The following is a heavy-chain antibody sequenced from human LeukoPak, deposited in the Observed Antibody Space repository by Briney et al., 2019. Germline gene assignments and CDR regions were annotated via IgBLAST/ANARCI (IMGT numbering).Heavy chain of an antibody. V-gene: IGHV1-18*01. CDR2: ITAYNDNT. D-gene: IGHD6-19*01. CDR3: ARDPHEFSSGWSHFEY. CDR1: GYTFTSYG. J-gene: IGHJ4*02. Sequence: ASVKVSCKASGYTFTSYGISWVRQAPGQGLEWMGWITAYNDNTYYAQKHQGRVTMTTDTSTSTADMELRSLRSDDTAVYYCARDPHEFSSGWSHFEYWGQGTLVTVSS.